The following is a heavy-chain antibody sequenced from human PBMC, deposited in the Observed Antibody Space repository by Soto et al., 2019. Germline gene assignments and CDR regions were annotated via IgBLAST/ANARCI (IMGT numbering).Heavy chain of an antibody. D-gene: IGHD1-26*01. Sequence: SETLSLTCSVSGGSISTSDYYWSWIRQPPGKGLEWIGDISYSGYTYYNPSLKSRVTISVDTSKNQFSLRLYSVTAADTVVYNCARRKWARNGDYYFDYWGQGALVTVSS. CDR2: ISYSGYT. J-gene: IGHJ4*02. V-gene: IGHV4-39*01. CDR1: GGSISTSDYY. CDR3: ARRKWARNGDYYFDY.